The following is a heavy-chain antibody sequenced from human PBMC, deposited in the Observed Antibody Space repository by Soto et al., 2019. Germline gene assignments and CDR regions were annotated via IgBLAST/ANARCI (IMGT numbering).Heavy chain of an antibody. CDR3: AIHSQWGWTNFDY. D-gene: IGHD1-26*01. V-gene: IGHV3-48*01. CDR2: ISSSSSTI. CDR1: GFTFSSYS. Sequence: EVQLVESGGGLVQPGGSLRLSCAASGFTFSSYSMNWVRQAPGKGLEWVSNISSSSSTIYYADSVKGRFTISRDNAKNSLYLQMNSLRAADTAVYYCAIHSQWGWTNFDYWGLGTRVTVSS. J-gene: IGHJ4*02.